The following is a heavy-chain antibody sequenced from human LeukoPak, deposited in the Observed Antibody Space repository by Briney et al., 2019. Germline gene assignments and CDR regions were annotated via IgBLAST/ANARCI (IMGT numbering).Heavy chain of an antibody. V-gene: IGHV3-66*01. D-gene: IGHD5-24*01. J-gene: IGHJ4*02. CDR2: ISSGGST. Sequence: GGSLRLSCAASGFTVRSNYMSWVRQAPGKGLEWVSVISSGGSTYSPDSGKGRFTISRDSSKNTLYLQMKSLRAEDTALYYCSRDRMGTKSFDYWGQGTLVTVSS. CDR1: GFTVRSNY. CDR3: SRDRMGTKSFDY.